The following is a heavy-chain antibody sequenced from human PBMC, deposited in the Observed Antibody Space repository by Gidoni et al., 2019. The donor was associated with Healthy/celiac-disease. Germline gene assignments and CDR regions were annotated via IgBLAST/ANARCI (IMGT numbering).Heavy chain of an antibody. Sequence: EVQLLESGGGLVQPGGCLRRSCAASGSSFISYAMSWVRQAPGKGVEWVSSISGSGCSTYYADSVKGGFTISRDNSKNTLYLQMNSLRAEDTAVYYCAKYGDYYGSGSYLDYWGQGTLVTVSS. D-gene: IGHD3-10*01. V-gene: IGHV3-23*01. J-gene: IGHJ4*02. CDR2: ISGSGCST. CDR1: GSSFISYA. CDR3: AKYGDYYGSGSYLDY.